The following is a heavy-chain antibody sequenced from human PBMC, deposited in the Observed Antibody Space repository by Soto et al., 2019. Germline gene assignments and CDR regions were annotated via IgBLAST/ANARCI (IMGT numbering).Heavy chain of an antibody. CDR3: ARESAGSGRNNWFDP. CDR2: IYYTGNT. D-gene: IGHD3-10*01. V-gene: IGHV4-59*13. J-gene: IGHJ5*02. Sequence: SETLSLTCTVSRGSISDYYWSWSRQPPGKGLEWIGFIYYTGNTRYNPSLNGRVTMSMDTSNNQFSLKLSSVTAADTAVYYCARESAGSGRNNWFDPWGQGTLVTVSS. CDR1: RGSISDYY.